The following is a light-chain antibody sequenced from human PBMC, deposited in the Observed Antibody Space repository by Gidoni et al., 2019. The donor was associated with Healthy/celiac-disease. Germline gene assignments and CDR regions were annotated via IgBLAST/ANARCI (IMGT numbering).Light chain of an antibody. CDR2: GSY. CDR3: QHYNNWPFT. CDR1: QSVSSN. Sequence: ELPMTQSPATLPVSPGERATRSCRASQSVSSNLAWYQQQPSQAPKLLIYGSYTRATGIHARRSGSGSGTEFTLTISILHAEDFAVYYCQHYNNWPFTFGGGTKVEIK. V-gene: IGKV3-15*01. J-gene: IGKJ4*01.